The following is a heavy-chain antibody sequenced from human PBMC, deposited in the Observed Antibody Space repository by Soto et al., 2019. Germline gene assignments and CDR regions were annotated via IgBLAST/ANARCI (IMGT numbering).Heavy chain of an antibody. CDR3: VRDRSVAGTGEFDF. D-gene: IGHD6-19*01. V-gene: IGHV3-13*01. Sequence: SLRLSCAASGFTFSRSDMHWVRQPPGGGLEWVSGIGGAGDTYYLGSVQGRFTISRDNANNSLYLQMNSLRAEDSALYYCVRDRSVAGTGEFDFWGQGTPVTVSS. CDR1: GFTFSRSD. CDR2: IGGAGDT. J-gene: IGHJ4*02.